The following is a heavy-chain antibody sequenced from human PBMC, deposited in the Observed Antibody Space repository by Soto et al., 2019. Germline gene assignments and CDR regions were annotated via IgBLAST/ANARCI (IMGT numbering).Heavy chain of an antibody. J-gene: IGHJ6*02. CDR2: IDTSGNT. CDR1: GGSISTYY. D-gene: IGHD6-13*01. Sequence: SETLSLTCTVSGGSISTYYWSWIRQPAGKGLEWIGRIDTSGNTNYNPSLKSRVTMSVDTSKKQFSLKLTSVTAADTAVYYCARYSSNWFQTEGMDVWGQGTAVTVSS. V-gene: IGHV4-4*07. CDR3: ARYSSNWFQTEGMDV.